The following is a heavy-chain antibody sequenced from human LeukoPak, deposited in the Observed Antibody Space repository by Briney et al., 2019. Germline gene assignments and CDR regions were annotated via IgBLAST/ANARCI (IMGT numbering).Heavy chain of an antibody. D-gene: IGHD2-15*01. CDR3: AREGYCSGGSCDNWFDP. Sequence: SQTLSLTCAVSGGSISSGGYYWSWIRQPPGKGLEWIGYIYHSGSTYYNPSLKSRVTISVDTSKNQFSLKLSSVTAADTAVYYCAREGYCSGGSCDNWFDPWGQGTLVTVSS. J-gene: IGHJ5*02. CDR2: IYHSGST. CDR1: GGSISSGGYY. V-gene: IGHV4-30-2*01.